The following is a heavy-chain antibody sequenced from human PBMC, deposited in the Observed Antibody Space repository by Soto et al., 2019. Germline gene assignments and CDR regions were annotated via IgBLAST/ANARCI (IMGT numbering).Heavy chain of an antibody. D-gene: IGHD3-16*01. Sequence: VQLVESGGGVVQPGRSLRLSCAASGSTFSNYGMHWVRQAPGKGPEWVAVIWYDGSNKYYGVSVKGRFSISRDNSKNTLYLEINSLRTEDTAVYYCARDGGSHGPSYFDSWGQGSLVIVSS. J-gene: IGHJ4*02. V-gene: IGHV3-33*01. CDR2: IWYDGSNK. CDR3: ARDGGSHGPSYFDS. CDR1: GSTFSNYG.